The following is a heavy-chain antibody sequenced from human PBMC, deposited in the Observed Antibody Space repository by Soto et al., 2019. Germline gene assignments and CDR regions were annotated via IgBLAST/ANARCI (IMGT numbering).Heavy chain of an antibody. Sequence: PSETLSLTCTVYGGSFSGYYWSWIRKPPGKGLEWIGEINHSGSINYNPSLKSRVSMSVDASKNQFSLKMSSVTAADTAVFYCARDSGRNFDYWGQGTLVTVSS. J-gene: IGHJ4*02. CDR1: GGSFSGYY. CDR3: ARDSGRNFDY. CDR2: INHSGSI. V-gene: IGHV4-34*01.